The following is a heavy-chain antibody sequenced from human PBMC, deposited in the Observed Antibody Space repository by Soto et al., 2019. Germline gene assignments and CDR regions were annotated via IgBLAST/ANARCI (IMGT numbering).Heavy chain of an antibody. J-gene: IGHJ4*02. Sequence: QVQLQESGPGLVKPSGTLSLTCAVSGGSISSSNWWSWVRQPPGKGLEWIGEIYHSGSTNYNPSLKSRVTISGDKSKNQFSLKLSSVTAADTAVYYCARGGICTNGVCYPINFDYWGQGTLVTVSS. CDR2: IYHSGST. CDR1: GGSISSSNW. D-gene: IGHD2-8*01. V-gene: IGHV4-4*02. CDR3: ARGGICTNGVCYPINFDY.